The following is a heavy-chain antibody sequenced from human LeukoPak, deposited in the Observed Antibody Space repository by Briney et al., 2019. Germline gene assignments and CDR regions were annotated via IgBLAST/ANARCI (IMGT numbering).Heavy chain of an antibody. D-gene: IGHD4-17*01. CDR2: IKQDGSEK. J-gene: IGHJ4*02. Sequence: GGSLRLSCAASGFTFRSYWMSWVRQAPGKGLEWVANIKQDGSEKYYVDSVNGRFTISRDNAKKSLYLQMNSLRAEDTAIYYCARDGAPFDFWGQGTLVTVSS. CDR1: GFTFRSYW. V-gene: IGHV3-7*01. CDR3: ARDGAPFDF.